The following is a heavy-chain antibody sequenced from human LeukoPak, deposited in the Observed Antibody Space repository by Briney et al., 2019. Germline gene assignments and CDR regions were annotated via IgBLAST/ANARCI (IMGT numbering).Heavy chain of an antibody. CDR3: LKESRGGAIFDY. CDR1: GITFNKNT. Sequence: SLRLSCAASGITFNKNTFHWVRQAPGKALEWVAVIWFAVGQKYYADSVKGRFTISRDNSKDTLYLQRDSLRVEDTAGYYCLKESRGGAIFDYWGQGTLLIVSS. CDR2: IWFAVGQK. D-gene: IGHD3-10*01. V-gene: IGHV3-33*06. J-gene: IGHJ4*02.